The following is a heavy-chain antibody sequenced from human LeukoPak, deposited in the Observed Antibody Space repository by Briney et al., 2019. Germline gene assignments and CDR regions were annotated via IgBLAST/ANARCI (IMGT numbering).Heavy chain of an antibody. Sequence: ASVKVSCKASGYTFTSYYMHWVRQAPGQGLEWMGIINPSGGSTSYAQKFQGRVTITRDTSASTAYMELSSLRSEDTAVYYCARASSGWELLRLDYWGQGTLVTVSS. CDR2: INPSGGST. V-gene: IGHV1-46*01. CDR3: ARASSGWELLRLDY. J-gene: IGHJ4*02. D-gene: IGHD1-26*01. CDR1: GYTFTSYY.